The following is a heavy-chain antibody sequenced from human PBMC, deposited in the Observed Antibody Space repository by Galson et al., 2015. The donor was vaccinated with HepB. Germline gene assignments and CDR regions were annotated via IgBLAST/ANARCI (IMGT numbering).Heavy chain of an antibody. V-gene: IGHV3-30*04. CDR2: ISYDGNNK. D-gene: IGHD1-1*01. CDR1: GFNFSTYA. Sequence: SLRLSCAASGFNFSTYAMHWVRQAPGKGLEWVAVISYDGNNKYYTEPVKGRFTISRDNSKNTLYLQMISLRVEDTSVYYCARGGTLSWRDFDIWGQGTMVTVSS. CDR3: ARGGTLSWRDFDI. J-gene: IGHJ3*02.